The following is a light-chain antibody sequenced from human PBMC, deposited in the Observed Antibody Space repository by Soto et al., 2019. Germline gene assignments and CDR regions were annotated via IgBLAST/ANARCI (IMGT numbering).Light chain of an antibody. CDR2: DTS. V-gene: IGKV3-11*01. J-gene: IGKJ1*01. CDR3: LHRSNWPT. Sequence: ETVLTQSPATLSLSPGYSDTLXSRASHSLDSYLAWYQKKPGQPPRLLIYDTSNRASGIPARFSGSGSGTDFTLTISSLEPEDSAVYYCLHRSNWPTFGQGTKVDIK. CDR1: HSLDSY.